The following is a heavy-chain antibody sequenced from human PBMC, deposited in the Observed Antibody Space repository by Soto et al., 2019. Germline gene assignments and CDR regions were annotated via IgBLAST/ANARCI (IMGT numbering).Heavy chain of an antibody. CDR2: ISGTSTDI. CDR1: GFTFSRHS. V-gene: IGHV3-21*01. CDR3: ARDQVFGVVSQAYGMDV. Sequence: PGGSLRLSCAASGFTFSRHSINWVRQAPGKGLEWVSSISGTSTDIYYADSVKGRFTISRDNAKNSLYLQMNSLRVEDTAVYYCARDQVFGVVSQAYGMDVWGQGTTVTVSS. D-gene: IGHD3-3*01. J-gene: IGHJ6*02.